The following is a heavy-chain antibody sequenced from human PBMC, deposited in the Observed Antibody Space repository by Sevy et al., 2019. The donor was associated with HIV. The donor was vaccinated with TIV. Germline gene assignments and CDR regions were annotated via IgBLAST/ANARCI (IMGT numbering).Heavy chain of an antibody. D-gene: IGHD2-15*01. V-gene: IGHV1-24*01. Sequence: ASVKVSCKVSGYTLTELSMHWVRQAPGKGLEWMGGFDPEDGETIYAQKFQGRATMTEDTSTHTAYMELSSLRSEDTAVYYCATAHPYCSGGSCLSRGYFLHWGQGTLVTLSS. CDR1: GYTLTELS. CDR3: ATAHPYCSGGSCLSRGYFLH. J-gene: IGHJ1*01. CDR2: FDPEDGET.